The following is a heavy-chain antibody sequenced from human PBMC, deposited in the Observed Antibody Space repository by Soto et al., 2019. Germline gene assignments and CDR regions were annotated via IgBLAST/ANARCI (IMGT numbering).Heavy chain of an antibody. CDR3: ARALGLYNWNNWFDP. D-gene: IGHD1-20*01. V-gene: IGHV1-18*01. Sequence: ASVKVSCKASGYTFTIYCISWVRQAPGQGLEWMGWISAYNGNTNYAQKLQGRVTMTTDTSTSTAYMELRSLRSDDTAVYYCARALGLYNWNNWFDPWGQGTLVTVSS. CDR1: GYTFTIYC. CDR2: ISAYNGNT. J-gene: IGHJ5*02.